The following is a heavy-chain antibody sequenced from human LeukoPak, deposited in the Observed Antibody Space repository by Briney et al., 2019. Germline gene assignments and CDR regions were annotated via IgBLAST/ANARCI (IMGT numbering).Heavy chain of an antibody. V-gene: IGHV1-46*01. CDR1: GYTFTSYY. CDR3: ARSTVTTKTYYYYYMDV. J-gene: IGHJ6*03. CDR2: INPSGGST. D-gene: IGHD4-11*01. Sequence: ASVKVSCKAYGYTFTSYYMHWVRQAPGQGLEWIGIINPSGGSTSYAQKFQGRVTMTRDTSTSTVYMELSSLRSEDTAVYYCARSTVTTKTYYYYYMDVWGKGTTVTVSS.